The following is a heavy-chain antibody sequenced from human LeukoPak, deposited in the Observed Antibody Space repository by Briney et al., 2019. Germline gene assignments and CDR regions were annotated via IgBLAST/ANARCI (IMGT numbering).Heavy chain of an antibody. Sequence: GGSLRLSCAASGFTFNGYWMSWVRQAPGKGLEWVANIKQDGSEKYYVDSVRGRLTISRDNAENSLFLQMNRLRVEDTAVYYCTRDFGRSSYYFDFWGQGTLVTVSS. J-gene: IGHJ4*02. D-gene: IGHD3-3*01. V-gene: IGHV3-7*01. CDR3: TRDFGRSSYYFDF. CDR1: GFTFNGYW. CDR2: IKQDGSEK.